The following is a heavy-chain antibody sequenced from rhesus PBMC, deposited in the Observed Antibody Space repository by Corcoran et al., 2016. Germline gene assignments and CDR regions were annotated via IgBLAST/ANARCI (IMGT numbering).Heavy chain of an antibody. V-gene: IGHV4-122*02. D-gene: IGHD4-29*01. CDR3: AREGTVADDY. CDR1: GGSISSGYYY. Sequence: QVQLQESGPGLVKPSETLSLTCAVSGGSISSGYYYWSWIRQPPGKGLEWIGYITYSGSTSYNPSLTSRVTISRDTSKNQFSLKLSSVTAADTAVYYCAREGTVADDYWGQGVLVTVSS. CDR2: ITYSGST. J-gene: IGHJ4*01.